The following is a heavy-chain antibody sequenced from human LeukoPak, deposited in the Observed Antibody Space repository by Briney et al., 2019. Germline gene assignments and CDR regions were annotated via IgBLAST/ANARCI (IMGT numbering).Heavy chain of an antibody. J-gene: IGHJ4*02. D-gene: IGHD6-25*01. Sequence: GGSLRLSCVASGFTVSTYGTPWVRQAPGKGLEWVGVIWYDGSKKFYGESVKGRFTISRDTSENTLYLQMNSLRVEDTAAYYCARDGGSGVDYWGQGTLVTVSS. CDR1: GFTVSTYG. V-gene: IGHV3-33*01. CDR2: IWYDGSKK. CDR3: ARDGGSGVDY.